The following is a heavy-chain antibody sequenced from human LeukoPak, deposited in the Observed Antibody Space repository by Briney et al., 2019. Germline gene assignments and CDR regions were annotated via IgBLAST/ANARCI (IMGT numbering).Heavy chain of an antibody. V-gene: IGHV1-69*13. J-gene: IGHJ4*02. CDR3: AGSSTIFGVVILDY. D-gene: IGHD3-3*01. CDR2: IIPIFGTA. Sequence: SVKVSCKASGYTFTSYGISWVRQAPGQGLEWMGGIIPIFGTANYAQKFQGRVTITADESTSTAYMELSSLRSEDTAVYYCAGSSTIFGVVILDYWGQGTLVTVSS. CDR1: GYTFTSYG.